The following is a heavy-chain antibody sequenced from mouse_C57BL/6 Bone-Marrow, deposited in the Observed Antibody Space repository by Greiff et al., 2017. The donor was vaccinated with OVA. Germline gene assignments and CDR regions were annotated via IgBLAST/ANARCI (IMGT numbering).Heavy chain of an antibody. CDR1: GYTFTSYW. CDR2: INPSSGYT. D-gene: IGHD3-2*02. Sequence: VQLQQSGAELAKPGASVKLSCKASGYTFTSYWMHWVKQRPGQGLEWIGYINPSSGYTKYNQKYKDKATLTADKSSSTDYMQLSSLTYEDSAVYDCARLCSSGYYYAMDYWGQGTSVTVSS. J-gene: IGHJ4*01. V-gene: IGHV1-7*01. CDR3: ARLCSSGYYYAMDY.